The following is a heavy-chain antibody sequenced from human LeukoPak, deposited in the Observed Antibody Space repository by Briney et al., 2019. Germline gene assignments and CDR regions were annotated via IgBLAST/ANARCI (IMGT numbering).Heavy chain of an antibody. CDR3: ARDLDPLNY. V-gene: IGHV3-48*01. CDR2: ISPSGSTI. D-gene: IGHD3/OR15-3a*01. CDR1: GFTFSGYN. J-gene: IGHJ4*02. Sequence: PGGSLRLSCAASGFTFSGYNLNWVRQAPGKGLEWVSYISPSGSTIYYADSVKGRFTISRDNAKNSLFLQMNSLRAEDTAVYYCARDLDPLNYWGQGTLVTVSS.